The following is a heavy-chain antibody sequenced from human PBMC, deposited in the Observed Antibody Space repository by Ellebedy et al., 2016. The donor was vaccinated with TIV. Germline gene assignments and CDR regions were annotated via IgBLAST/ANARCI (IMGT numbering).Heavy chain of an antibody. Sequence: AASVKVSCKASGFTFTSSAVQWVRQARGQRLEWIGWIVVGSGNTHYAQKFQERVTITRDMSTSTAYMELSSLRSEDKAVYYCAANRYYYDSSGYYPYYWYFDLWGRGTLVTVSS. CDR2: IVVGSGNT. V-gene: IGHV1-58*01. J-gene: IGHJ2*01. CDR3: AANRYYYDSSGYYPYYWYFDL. CDR1: GFTFTSSA. D-gene: IGHD3-22*01.